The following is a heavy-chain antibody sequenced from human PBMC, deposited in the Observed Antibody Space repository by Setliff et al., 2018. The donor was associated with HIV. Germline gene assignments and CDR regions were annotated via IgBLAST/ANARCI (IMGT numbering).Heavy chain of an antibody. CDR1: GDSVTSSSW. Sequence: SETLSLTCALSGDSVTSSSWWSWVRQPPGKGLEWIGEIYRSGSTNYNPSLKSRVTISLDKSKNQFSLKVNSVTAADTAVYYCTKGAGFYGDYTFDHWGQGRQVTVSS. CDR3: TKGAGFYGDYTFDH. J-gene: IGHJ4*02. D-gene: IGHD4-17*01. V-gene: IGHV4-4*02. CDR2: IYRSGST.